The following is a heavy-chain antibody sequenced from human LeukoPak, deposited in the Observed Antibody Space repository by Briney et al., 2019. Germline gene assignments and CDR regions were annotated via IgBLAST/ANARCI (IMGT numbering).Heavy chain of an antibody. J-gene: IGHJ4*02. Sequence: GGSLRLSCAASGFTFSSYSMNWVRQAPGKGLEWVSSISSSSSYIYYADSVKGRFSISRDNAKNSLYLQMNSLRAEDTAVYYCARDLMVGATRLWYDYWGQGTLVTVSS. CDR1: GFTFSSYS. D-gene: IGHD1-26*01. CDR3: ARDLMVGATRLWYDY. V-gene: IGHV3-21*01. CDR2: ISSSSSYI.